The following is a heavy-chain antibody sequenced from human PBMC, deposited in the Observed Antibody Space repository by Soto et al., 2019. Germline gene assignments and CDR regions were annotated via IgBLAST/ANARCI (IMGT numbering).Heavy chain of an antibody. CDR3: ARRRSGPSREYGDYGVRGYYYMDV. D-gene: IGHD4-17*01. V-gene: IGHV4-59*08. J-gene: IGHJ6*03. Sequence: SETLSLTCTVSGGSISSYYWSWIRQPPGKGLEWIGYIYYSGSTNYNPSLKSRVTISVDTSKNQFSLKLSSVTAADTAVYYCARRRSGPSREYGDYGVRGYYYMDVW. CDR2: IYYSGST. CDR1: GGSISSYY.